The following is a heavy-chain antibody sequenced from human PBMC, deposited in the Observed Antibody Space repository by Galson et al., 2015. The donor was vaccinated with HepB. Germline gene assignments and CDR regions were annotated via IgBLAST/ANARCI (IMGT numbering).Heavy chain of an antibody. V-gene: IGHV3-74*01. CDR1: GFTFSSYW. J-gene: IGHJ6*02. D-gene: IGHD2-2*01. Sequence: SLRLSCAASGFTFSSYWMHWVRQAPGKGLVWVSRINSDGSSTSYADSVKGRFTISRDNAKNTLYLQMNSLRAEDTAVYYCARDKIVVVPAATDQEYYYYYYGMGVWGQGTTVTVSS. CDR3: ARDKIVVVPAATDQEYYYYYYGMGV. CDR2: INSDGSST.